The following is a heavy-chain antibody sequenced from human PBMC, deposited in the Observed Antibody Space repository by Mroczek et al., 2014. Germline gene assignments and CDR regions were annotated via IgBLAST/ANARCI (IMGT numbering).Heavy chain of an antibody. J-gene: IGHJ4*02. D-gene: IGHD3-22*01. Sequence: QVQLQESGPGLVKPSQTLSLTCTVSGGSISSGSYYWSWIRQPAGKGLEWIGRIYTSGSTNYNPSLKSRVTMSVDTSKNQFSLKLSSVTAADTAVYYCATGRHSSGYYPTSFDYWGQGTLVTVSS. CDR3: ATGRHSSGYYPTSFDY. CDR1: GGSISSGSYY. V-gene: IGHV4-61*02. CDR2: IYTSGST.